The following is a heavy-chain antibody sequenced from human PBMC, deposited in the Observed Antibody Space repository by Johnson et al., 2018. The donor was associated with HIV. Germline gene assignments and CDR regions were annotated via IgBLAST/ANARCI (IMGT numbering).Heavy chain of an antibody. Sequence: VQLVESGGGVVRPGGSLRLSCAASGFTFDDYGMSWVRQAPGKGLEWVANIKQDGSEKYYVDSVKGRFTISRDNAKNSLYLQMNSLRAEDTAVYYCARDAPRYSFDIWGQGTMVTVSS. J-gene: IGHJ3*02. CDR3: ARDAPRYSFDI. CDR2: IKQDGSEK. D-gene: IGHD2-21*01. V-gene: IGHV3-7*03. CDR1: GFTFDDYG.